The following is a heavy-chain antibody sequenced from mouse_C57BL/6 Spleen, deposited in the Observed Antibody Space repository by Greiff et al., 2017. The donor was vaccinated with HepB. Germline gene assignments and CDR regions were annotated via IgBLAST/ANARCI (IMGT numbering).Heavy chain of an antibody. CDR2: IYPGDGDT. CDR1: GYAFSSSW. D-gene: IGHD2-4*01. J-gene: IGHJ3*01. Sequence: VQLQQSGPELVKPGASVKISCKASGYAFSSSWMNWVKQRPGKGLEWIGRIYPGDGDTNYNGKFKGKATLTADKYSSTAYMQLSSLTSEDSAVYFCARTIYYEYDWFAYWGQGTLVTVSA. CDR3: ARTIYYEYDWFAY. V-gene: IGHV1-82*01.